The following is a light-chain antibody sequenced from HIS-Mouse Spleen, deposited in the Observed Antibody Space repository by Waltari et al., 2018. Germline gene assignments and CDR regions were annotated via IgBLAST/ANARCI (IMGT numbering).Light chain of an antibody. J-gene: IGLJ1*01. CDR3: QVWDSSSDHPYV. CDR2: DDS. CDR1: NLGSKS. Sequence: SYVLPQPPSVSVAPGKTARITCGGNNLGSKSVHWYQQTPGQAPVLVVYDDSDRPSGIPERFSGSNSGNTATLTISRVEAGDEADYYCQVWDSSSDHPYVFGTGTKVTVL. V-gene: IGLV3-21*03.